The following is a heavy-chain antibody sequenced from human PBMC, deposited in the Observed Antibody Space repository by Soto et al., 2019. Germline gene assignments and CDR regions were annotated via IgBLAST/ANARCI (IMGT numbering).Heavy chain of an antibody. CDR1: GFTFSSYA. CDR2: ISGSGGST. V-gene: IGHV3-23*01. Sequence: GGFLRLSCAASGFTFSSYAMSWVRQAPGKGLEWVSAISGSGGSTYYADSVKGRFTISRDNSKNTLYLQMNSLRAEDTAVYYCAKDLTPMSMDAYYYYGMDVWGQGTTVTVSS. CDR3: AKDLTPMSMDAYYYYGMDV. D-gene: IGHD3-10*01. J-gene: IGHJ6*02.